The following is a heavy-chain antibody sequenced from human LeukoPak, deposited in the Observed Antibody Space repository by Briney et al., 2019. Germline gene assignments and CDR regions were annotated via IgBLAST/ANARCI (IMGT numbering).Heavy chain of an antibody. CDR1: GFSLRSSGMC. CDR3: ARISDHYDSNGYSVFDY. Sequence: SGPTLVNPTQTLTLTCTFSGFSLRSSGMCVSWIRQPPGKALEWLARIDWDDDKYYSTSLKTRLTISKDTSKNQVVLTMINMDPVDTATYYCARISDHYDSNGYSVFDYWGQGILVTVSS. J-gene: IGHJ4*02. D-gene: IGHD3-22*01. V-gene: IGHV2-70*11. CDR2: IDWDDDK.